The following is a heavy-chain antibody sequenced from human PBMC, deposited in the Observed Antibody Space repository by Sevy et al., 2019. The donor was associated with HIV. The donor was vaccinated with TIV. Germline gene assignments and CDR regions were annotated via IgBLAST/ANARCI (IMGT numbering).Heavy chain of an antibody. D-gene: IGHD3-3*01. CDR2: ISGAGGSK. Sequence: GSLRLSCAVSGFTFSSHDMTWVRQAPGKGLEWVSGISGAGGSKWYADSVKGRFAISRDNSKNTLYLQMNTLRTEDTAMYYCARDLRSNFFDAFDIWGLGTMVTVSS. J-gene: IGHJ3*02. CDR3: ARDLRSNFFDAFDI. V-gene: IGHV3-23*01. CDR1: GFTFSSHD.